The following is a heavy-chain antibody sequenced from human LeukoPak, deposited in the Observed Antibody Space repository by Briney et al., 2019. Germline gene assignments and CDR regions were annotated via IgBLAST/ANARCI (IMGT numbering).Heavy chain of an antibody. CDR3: VTEVIVSGSYYFDF. J-gene: IGHJ4*02. D-gene: IGHD2-21*01. CDR2: INTNGGST. V-gene: IGHV3-64D*06. CDR1: GFTFSSYA. Sequence: GGSLRLSCSVPGFTFSSYAMHWGRQAPGRGLQFVSVINTNGGSTYYADSVKGRFTISRDNSQNTLYLQMSSLRVEDTAVYYCVTEVIVSGSYYFDFWGQGTLVTVYS.